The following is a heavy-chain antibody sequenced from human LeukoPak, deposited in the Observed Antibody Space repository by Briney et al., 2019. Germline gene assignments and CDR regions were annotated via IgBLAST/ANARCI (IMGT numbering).Heavy chain of an antibody. CDR2: ISGSGGST. CDR1: GFTFSSYA. Sequence: PGGSLRLSCAASGFTFSSYAMSWVRQAPGKGLEWVSAISGSGGSTYYADSVKGRFTISRDNSKNTLYLQMNSLRAEDTAVYYCAKATYYYDSSGYYPSPLGFDPWGQGTLVTVSS. J-gene: IGHJ5*02. V-gene: IGHV3-23*01. D-gene: IGHD3-22*01. CDR3: AKATYYYDSSGYYPSPLGFDP.